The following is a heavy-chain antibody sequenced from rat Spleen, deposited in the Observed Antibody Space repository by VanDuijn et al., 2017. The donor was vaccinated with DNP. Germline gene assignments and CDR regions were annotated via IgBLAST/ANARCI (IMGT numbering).Heavy chain of an antibody. CDR1: GFSFRDYD. J-gene: IGHJ2*01. CDR3: ATETNYYSGDVGYFDY. V-gene: IGHV5-20*01. Sequence: EVQLVESGGGLVQPGRSLKLSCVTSGFSFRDYDMAWVRQAPTKGLEWVAYISYDGGITSYGDSVKGRFTISRDNAKSTLYLQMDSLRSEDTATYYCATETNYYSGDVGYFDYWGQGLIVTVSS. D-gene: IGHD1-1*01. CDR2: ISYDGGIT.